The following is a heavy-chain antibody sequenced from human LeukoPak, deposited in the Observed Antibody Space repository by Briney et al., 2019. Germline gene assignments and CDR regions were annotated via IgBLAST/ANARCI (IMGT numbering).Heavy chain of an antibody. J-gene: IGHJ4*02. CDR2: INSDGSTT. CDR3: VREARSYYYDSSGYLNYFDY. D-gene: IGHD3-22*01. Sequence: QPGGSLRLSCAASGFTFSSYWMHWVRQAPGKGLVWVSCINSDGSTTSYADSVKGRFTISRDNAKNTLYLQMNSLRAEDTAVYYCVREARSYYYDSSGYLNYFDYWGQGTLVTVSS. CDR1: GFTFSSYW. V-gene: IGHV3-74*01.